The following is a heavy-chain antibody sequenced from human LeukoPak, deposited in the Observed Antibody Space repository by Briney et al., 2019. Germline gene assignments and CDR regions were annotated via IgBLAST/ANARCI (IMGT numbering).Heavy chain of an antibody. Sequence: GGSLRLSCEVSGFTFSNYWMSWVRQAPGKGLGWVANIKQDGIETYYVDSVKGRFTLSRDNARNSLFLQMNYVGVDDTAVYYCARAGMTGAPDYWGQGTLVTVSS. CDR1: GFTFSNYW. CDR3: ARAGMTGAPDY. J-gene: IGHJ4*02. D-gene: IGHD3-9*01. CDR2: IKQDGIET. V-gene: IGHV3-7*01.